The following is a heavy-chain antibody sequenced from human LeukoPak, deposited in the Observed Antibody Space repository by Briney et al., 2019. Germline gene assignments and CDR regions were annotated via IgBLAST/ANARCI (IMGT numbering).Heavy chain of an antibody. CDR2: IKQDGSEK. CDR1: GFTFSSYW. J-gene: IGHJ4*02. CDR3: ARDGDIVVVPAAFEGYFDY. V-gene: IGHV3-7*01. D-gene: IGHD2-2*01. Sequence: GGSLRLSCAASGFTFSSYWMSWVRQAPGKGLEWVANIKQDGSEKYYVDSVKGRFTISRDNAKNSLYLQMNSLRAEDTAVYYCARDGDIVVVPAAFEGYFDYWGQGTLVTVSS.